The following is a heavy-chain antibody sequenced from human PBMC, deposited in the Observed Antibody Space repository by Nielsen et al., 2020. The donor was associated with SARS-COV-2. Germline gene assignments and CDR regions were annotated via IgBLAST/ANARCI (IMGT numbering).Heavy chain of an antibody. Sequence: SETLSLTCTVSGGSISSSSYYWGWIRQPPGKGLEWIGSIYYSGSTYYNPSLKSRVTISVDTSKNQFSLKLSSVTAADTAVYYCARGWRATVVTRPYYYGMDVGGQGTTVTVSS. D-gene: IGHD4-23*01. CDR3: ARGWRATVVTRPYYYGMDV. J-gene: IGHJ6*02. V-gene: IGHV4-39*01. CDR1: GGSISSSSYY. CDR2: IYYSGST.